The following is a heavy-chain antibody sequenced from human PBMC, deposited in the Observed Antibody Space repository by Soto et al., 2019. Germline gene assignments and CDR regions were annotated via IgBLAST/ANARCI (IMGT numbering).Heavy chain of an antibody. CDR1: GFTFSSYS. Sequence: GGSLRLSCAASGFTFSSYSMNWVRQAPGKGLEWVSYISSSSSTIYYADSVKGRFTISRDNAKNSLYLQMNSLRDEDTAVYYCARASSLLWFGDPTAFDYWGQGTLVTVSS. V-gene: IGHV3-48*02. CDR3: ARASSLLWFGDPTAFDY. J-gene: IGHJ4*02. D-gene: IGHD3-10*01. CDR2: ISSSSSTI.